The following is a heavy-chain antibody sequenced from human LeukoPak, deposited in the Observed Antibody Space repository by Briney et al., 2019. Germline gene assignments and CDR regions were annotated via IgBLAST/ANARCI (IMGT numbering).Heavy chain of an antibody. CDR3: ARDYCGGDCFPDY. D-gene: IGHD2-21*02. V-gene: IGHV1-24*01. Sequence: EASVKVSCKVSGYTLTELSMHWVRQAPGKGLEWMGGFDPEDGETIYAQKFQGRVTMTEDTSTDTAYMELSSLRSDDTAVYYCARDYCGGDCFPDYWGQGTLVTVSS. J-gene: IGHJ4*02. CDR2: FDPEDGET. CDR1: GYTLTELS.